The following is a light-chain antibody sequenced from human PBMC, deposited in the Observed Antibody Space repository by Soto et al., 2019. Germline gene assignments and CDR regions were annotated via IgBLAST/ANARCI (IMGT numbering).Light chain of an antibody. Sequence: QSALTQPASVSGSPGQSITISCTGTSSDVGGYNYVSWYQQHPGKAPKLMIYDVSNRPLGVSNRFSGSKSGNTASLTISGLQAEDVGDYYCSPFARGTTWVFGGGTQLTVL. J-gene: IGLJ3*02. CDR2: DVS. CDR1: SSDVGGYNY. V-gene: IGLV2-14*03. CDR3: SPFARGTTWV.